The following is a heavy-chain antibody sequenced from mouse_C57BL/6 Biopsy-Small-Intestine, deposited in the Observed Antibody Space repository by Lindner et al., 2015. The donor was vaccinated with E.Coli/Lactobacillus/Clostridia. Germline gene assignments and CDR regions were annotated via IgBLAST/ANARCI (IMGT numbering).Heavy chain of an antibody. CDR1: GFTFSDYG. CDR2: FTSGSNTI. Sequence: EVQLQESGGGLVKPGGSLKLSCAASGFTFSDYGMHWVRQAPEKGLEWIACFTSGSNTIYYADSLKGRFTVSRDNAKNTLFLHMTSLRSEDTAMYYCARPYYGSTYGFAYWGQGTLVTVSA. D-gene: IGHD1-1*01. J-gene: IGHJ3*01. V-gene: IGHV5-17*01. CDR3: ARPYYGSTYGFAY.